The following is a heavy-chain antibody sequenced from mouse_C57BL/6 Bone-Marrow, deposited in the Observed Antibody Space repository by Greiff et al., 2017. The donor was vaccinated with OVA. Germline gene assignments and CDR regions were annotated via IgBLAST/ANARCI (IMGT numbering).Heavy chain of an antibody. CDR2: IDPENGDT. CDR1: GFNIKDDY. CDR3: TPYYYGSSHPFAY. D-gene: IGHD1-1*01. J-gene: IGHJ3*01. V-gene: IGHV14-4*01. Sequence: EVQLQQSGAELVRPGASVKLSCTASGFNIKDDYMHWVKQRPEQGLEWIGWIDPENGDTEYASKFQGKATITADTSSNTAYLQLSSLTSEDTAVYYCTPYYYGSSHPFAYWGQGTLVTVSA.